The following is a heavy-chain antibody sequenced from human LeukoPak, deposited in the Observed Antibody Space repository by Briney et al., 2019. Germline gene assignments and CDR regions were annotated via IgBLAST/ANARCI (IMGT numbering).Heavy chain of an antibody. CDR3: AKVRYSSYDAFDI. J-gene: IGHJ3*02. V-gene: IGHV3-30*18. CDR1: GFTFSSYG. CDR2: ISYDGSNK. Sequence: GGSLRLSCAASGFTFSSYGMHWVRQAPGKGLEWVAVISYDGSNKYYADSVKGRFTISRDNSKNTLYLQMNSLRAEDTAVYYCAKVRYSSYDAFDIWGQGTMVAVSS. D-gene: IGHD6-13*01.